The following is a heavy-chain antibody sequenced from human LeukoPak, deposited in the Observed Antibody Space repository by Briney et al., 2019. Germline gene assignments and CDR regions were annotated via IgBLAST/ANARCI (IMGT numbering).Heavy chain of an antibody. D-gene: IGHD5-12*01. CDR3: ARDYYFSGYDSFDY. J-gene: IGHJ4*02. Sequence: GGSLRLSCAASGFTFSSYWMSWVRQAPGKGLEWVANIKQDGSEKYYVDSVKGRFTISRDNAKNSLYLQMNSLRAKDTAVYYCARDYYFSGYDSFDYWGQGTLVTVSS. CDR1: GFTFSSYW. CDR2: IKQDGSEK. V-gene: IGHV3-7*01.